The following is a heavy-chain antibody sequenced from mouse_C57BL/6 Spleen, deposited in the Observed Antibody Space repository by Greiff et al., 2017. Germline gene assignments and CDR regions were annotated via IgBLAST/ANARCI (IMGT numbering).Heavy chain of an antibody. CDR2: IDPSDSYT. J-gene: IGHJ2*01. CDR1: GYTFTSYW. D-gene: IGHD1-1*01. Sequence: QVQLKQPGAELVMPGASVKLSCKASGYTFTSYWMHWVKQRPGQGLEWIGEIDPSDSYTNYNQKFKGKSTLTVDKSSSTAYMQLSSLTSEDSAVYYCARRDYYGSSHSFDYWGQGTTLTVSS. V-gene: IGHV1-69*01. CDR3: ARRDYYGSSHSFDY.